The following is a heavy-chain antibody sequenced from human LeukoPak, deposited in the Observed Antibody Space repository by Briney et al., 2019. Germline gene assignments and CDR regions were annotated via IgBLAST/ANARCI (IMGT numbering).Heavy chain of an antibody. D-gene: IGHD3-3*01. CDR1: GGSFSGYY. CDR2: INHSGST. Sequence: ETLSLSCAVYGGSFSGYYWSWIRQPPGKGLEWIGEINHSGSTNYNPSLKSRVTISVDTSKNQFSLKLSSVTAADTAVYYCARRTYYDFWSAGRPFDYWGQGTLVTVSS. CDR3: ARRTYYDFWSAGRPFDY. V-gene: IGHV4-34*01. J-gene: IGHJ4*02.